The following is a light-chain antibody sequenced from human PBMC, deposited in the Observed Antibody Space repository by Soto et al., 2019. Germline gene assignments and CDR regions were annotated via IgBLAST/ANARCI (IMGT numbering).Light chain of an antibody. CDR2: GAS. CDR1: QNIGGT. J-gene: IGKJ4*01. CDR3: QQFHNWPPLT. Sequence: EIVMTQSPAILSASPGERATLSCRASQNIGGTLAWYQQKPGQSPRLLFYGASTRATGIPARFSGSGSGTEFTLTISSLKSEDFGVYYCQQFHNWPPLTFGGGTKVEI. V-gene: IGKV3-15*01.